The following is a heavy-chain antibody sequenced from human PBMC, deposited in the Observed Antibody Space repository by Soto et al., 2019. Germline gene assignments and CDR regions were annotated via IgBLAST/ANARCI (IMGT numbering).Heavy chain of an antibody. CDR1: GFIFSNYW. Sequence: EVQLVESGGGLVQPGGSLRLSCAGSGFIFSNYWMHWVRQAPGKGLEWVARIDHDGPTDYADSVRGRFTISRDNAENTLYLQMNSRRPEDTAVYYCVRDRHGDYWGQGTLVTVSS. V-gene: IGHV3-74*01. J-gene: IGHJ4*02. CDR2: IDHDGPT. CDR3: VRDRHGDY.